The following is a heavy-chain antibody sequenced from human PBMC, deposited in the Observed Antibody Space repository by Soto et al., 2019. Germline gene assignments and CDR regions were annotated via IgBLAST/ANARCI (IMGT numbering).Heavy chain of an antibody. D-gene: IGHD2-15*01. Sequence: PGGSLRLPCAASGFTFSSYGMHWVRQAPGKGLEWVAVIWYDGSNKYYADSVKGRFTISRDNSKNTLYLQMNSLRAEDTAVYYCARGAVVAATIYYYYGMDVWGQGTTVTVSS. V-gene: IGHV3-33*01. CDR2: IWYDGSNK. CDR3: ARGAVVAATIYYYYGMDV. J-gene: IGHJ6*02. CDR1: GFTFSSYG.